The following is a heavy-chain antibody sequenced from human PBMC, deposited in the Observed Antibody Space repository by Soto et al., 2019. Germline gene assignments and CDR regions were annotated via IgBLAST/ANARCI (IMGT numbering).Heavy chain of an antibody. D-gene: IGHD1-1*01. V-gene: IGHV3-74*01. CDR1: GFTLGNYW. CDR2: INDYGTTI. Sequence: GGALRLSXAASGFTLGNYWMHWVRQAPGKGLVWVSRINDYGTTINYAESVEGRFIISRDDAKSEVYLQMNNLRAEDSAVYYCARGGLEPFDYWGQGALVTVSS. J-gene: IGHJ4*02. CDR3: ARGGLEPFDY.